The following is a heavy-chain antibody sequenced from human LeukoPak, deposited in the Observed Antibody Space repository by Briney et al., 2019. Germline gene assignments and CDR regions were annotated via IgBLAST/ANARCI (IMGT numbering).Heavy chain of an antibody. CDR3: ARDSIGGAGTAGEFDS. V-gene: IGHV1-18*04. Sequence: ASVKVSCKASGYIFTSYGVSWVRQAPGQGLEWMGWISTYNGNTKYAQKLQGRVTMTTDTSTSTAYMELRSLRSDDTAVYYCARDSIGGAGTAGEFDSWGQGTLVTVSS. J-gene: IGHJ4*02. CDR2: ISTYNGNT. D-gene: IGHD6-19*01. CDR1: GYIFTSYG.